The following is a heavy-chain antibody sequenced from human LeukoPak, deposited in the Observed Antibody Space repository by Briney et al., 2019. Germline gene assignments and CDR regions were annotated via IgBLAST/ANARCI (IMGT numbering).Heavy chain of an antibody. V-gene: IGHV4-59*01. J-gene: IGHJ5*02. Sequence: SETLSLTCTVYGGSISSYYWSWIRQPPGKGLEWIGYIYYSGSTNYNPSLKSRVTLSVDTSKNQFSLKLSSVTAADTAVYYCARGNYYDPDWFDPWGQGTLVTVSS. CDR1: GGSISSYY. CDR3: ARGNYYDPDWFDP. CDR2: IYYSGST. D-gene: IGHD3-22*01.